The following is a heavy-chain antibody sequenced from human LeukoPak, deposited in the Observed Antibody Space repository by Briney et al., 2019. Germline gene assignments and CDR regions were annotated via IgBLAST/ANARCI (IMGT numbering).Heavy chain of an antibody. CDR2: ITTNGKTE. V-gene: IGHV3-11*01. CDR3: ARSFEGYYFDE. J-gene: IGHJ4*02. Sequence: GGSLRLSCAASGFTFTNYYMSWIRQAPGKGLEWVSFITTNGKTEYNADSVKGRFTIARDNAKNSVYLQLNSPRADDTAVYYCARSFEGYYFDEWGQGTLVTVSS. D-gene: IGHD3-9*01. CDR1: GFTFTNYY.